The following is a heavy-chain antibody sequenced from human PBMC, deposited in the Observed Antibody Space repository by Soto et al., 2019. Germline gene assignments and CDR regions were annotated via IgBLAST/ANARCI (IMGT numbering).Heavy chain of an antibody. D-gene: IGHD3-9*01. CDR2: IYYSGST. CDR1: GGSISSYY. CDR3: ARARNYDILTGPTRYYYYYGMDV. Sequence: SETLSLTCTVSGGSISSYYWSWIRQPPGKGLEWIGYIYYSGSTNYNPSLKSRVTISVDTSKNQFSLKLSSVTAADTAVYYCARARNYDILTGPTRYYYYYGMDVWGQGTTVTVSS. J-gene: IGHJ6*02. V-gene: IGHV4-59*01.